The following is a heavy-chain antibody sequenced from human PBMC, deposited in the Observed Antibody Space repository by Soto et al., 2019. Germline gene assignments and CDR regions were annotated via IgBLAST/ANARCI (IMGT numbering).Heavy chain of an antibody. V-gene: IGHV1-18*01. CDR2: ISAYNGNT. Sequence: ASVKVSCKASGYTFTSYGISWVRQATGQGLEWKGWISAYNGNTNYAQKLQGRVTMTTDTSTSTAYMELRSLRSDDTAVYYCARDFADYYDSSGYYADYWGQGTLVTVSS. CDR3: ARDFADYYDSSGYYADY. J-gene: IGHJ4*02. CDR1: GYTFTSYG. D-gene: IGHD3-22*01.